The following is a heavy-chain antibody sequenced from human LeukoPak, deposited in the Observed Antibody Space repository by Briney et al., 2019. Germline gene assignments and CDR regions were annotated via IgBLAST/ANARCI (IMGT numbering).Heavy chain of an antibody. CDR1: GFTFSSYE. V-gene: IGHV3-48*03. CDR2: ISSSGSTI. CDR3: ASRRAYSYHIDY. J-gene: IGHJ4*02. Sequence: QTGGSLRLSCAASGFTFSSYEMNWVRQAPGKGLEWVSYISSSGSTIYYADSVKGRFTISRDNAKNSLYLQMNSLRAEDTAVYYCASRRAYSYHIDYWGQGTLVTVSS. D-gene: IGHD5-18*01.